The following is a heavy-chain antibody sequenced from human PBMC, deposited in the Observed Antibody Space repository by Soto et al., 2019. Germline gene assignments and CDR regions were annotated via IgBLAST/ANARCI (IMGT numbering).Heavy chain of an antibody. D-gene: IGHD2-15*01. CDR1: GGSVSSGSYY. CDR2: IYYSGST. V-gene: IGHV4-61*01. CDR3: ARGPAATWYAFDI. J-gene: IGHJ3*02. Sequence: SETLSLTCTVSGGSVSSGSYYWSWIRQPPGKGLEWIGYIYYSGSTNYNPSLKSRVTISVDTSKNQFSLKLSSVTAADTAVYYCARGPAATWYAFDIWGQGTMVTVSS.